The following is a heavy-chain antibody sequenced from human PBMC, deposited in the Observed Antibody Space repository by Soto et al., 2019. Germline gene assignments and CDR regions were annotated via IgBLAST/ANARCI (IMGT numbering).Heavy chain of an antibody. D-gene: IGHD2-2*01. CDR3: ARVPCISTRCYHSASYCIDV. J-gene: IGHJ6*02. Sequence: QVQLGQSGAEVKKPGSSVKVSCKASGGTFSSYAISWARQAPGQGLEWMGGIIPIFGTANYAQKFQGRVTITADEYASTDYLAVSSLRSEDSAVYYCARVPCISTRCYHSASYCIDVWGQGSTVIV. CDR1: GGTFSSYA. CDR2: IIPIFGTA. V-gene: IGHV1-69*12.